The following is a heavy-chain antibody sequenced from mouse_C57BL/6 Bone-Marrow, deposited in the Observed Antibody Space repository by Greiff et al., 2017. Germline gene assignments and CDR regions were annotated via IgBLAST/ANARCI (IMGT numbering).Heavy chain of an antibody. CDR1: GFTFSSYA. V-gene: IGHV5-4*01. CDR3: ARSYGSSFAY. D-gene: IGHD1-1*01. CDR2: ISDGGSYT. Sequence: VQLQQSGGGLVKPGGSLKLSCAASGFTFSSYAMSWVRQTPEKRLEWVATISDGGSYTYYPDNVKGRFTISRDNAKNNLYLQMSHLKSEDTAMYYCARSYGSSFAYWGQGTLVTVSA. J-gene: IGHJ3*01.